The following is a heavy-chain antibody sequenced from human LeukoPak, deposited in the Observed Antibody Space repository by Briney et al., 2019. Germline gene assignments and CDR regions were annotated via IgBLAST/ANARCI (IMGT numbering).Heavy chain of an antibody. V-gene: IGHV1-69*04. Sequence: SVKVSCKASGGTFSSYAISRVRQAPGQGLEWMGRIIPILGIANYAQKFQGRVTMTEDTSTDTAYMELSSLRSEDTAVYYCATPLAYGNSYYYYGMDVWGQGTTVTVSS. CDR2: IIPILGIA. J-gene: IGHJ6*02. CDR3: ATPLAYGNSYYYYGMDV. CDR1: GGTFSSYA. D-gene: IGHD4-23*01.